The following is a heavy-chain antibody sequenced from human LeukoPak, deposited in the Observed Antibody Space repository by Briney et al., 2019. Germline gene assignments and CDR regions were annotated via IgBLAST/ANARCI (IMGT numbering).Heavy chain of an antibody. CDR2: INPNSGGT. CDR1: GYSFTGYY. CDR3: ARERTTVVTLDYYYGMDV. D-gene: IGHD4-23*01. J-gene: IGHJ6*02. V-gene: IGHV1-2*02. Sequence: ASVKVSFKASGYSFTGYYIHWVRQAPGQGLEWMGWINPNSGGTKYAQKFQGRLTMTRDTSIGTANMELSRLRSDDTAVYYCARERTTVVTLDYYYGMDVWGQGTTVTVSS.